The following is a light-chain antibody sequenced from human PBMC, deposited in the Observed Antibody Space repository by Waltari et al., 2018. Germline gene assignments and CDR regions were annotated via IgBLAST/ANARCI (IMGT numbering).Light chain of an antibody. CDR1: QSLDGN. V-gene: IGKV3-15*01. J-gene: IGKJ4*01. CDR2: GAS. Sequence: EIVLTQSPATLSVSPGERATPSCRASQSLDGNLAWYQQKPGQAPRLLIYGASTRATGIPARFSGSESGTEFTLTIRSLQSEDFAVYYCQQYNNWPPLTFGGGTKVEIK. CDR3: QQYNNWPPLT.